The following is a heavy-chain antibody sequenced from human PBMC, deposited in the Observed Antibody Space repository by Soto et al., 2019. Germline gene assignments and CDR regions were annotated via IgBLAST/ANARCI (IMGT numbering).Heavy chain of an antibody. J-gene: IGHJ4*02. CDR1: GFTFSSYA. CDR3: AKESRYCTNGVCYNPVDY. CDR2: ISGSGGST. V-gene: IGHV3-23*01. D-gene: IGHD2-8*01. Sequence: EVQLLESGGGLVQPGGSLRLSCAASGFTFSSYAMSWVRQAPGTGLALVSAISGSGGSTYYADSVKGRFTIYRDNSTNTLYLQMNRLRAADKSVYYCAKESRYCTNGVCYNPVDYWGQGPLVNVSS.